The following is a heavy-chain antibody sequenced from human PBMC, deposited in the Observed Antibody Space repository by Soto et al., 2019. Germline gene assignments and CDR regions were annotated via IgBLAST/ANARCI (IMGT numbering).Heavy chain of an antibody. CDR3: ARDRVVGDDTGGAAFDI. CDR2: INPNSGGT. D-gene: IGHD3-3*01. Sequence: GASVKVSCKASGYTFTGYYMHWVRQAPGQGLEWMGWINPNSGGTNYAQKFQGWVTMTRDTSISTAYMELSRLRSDDTAVYYCARDRVVGDDTGGAAFDIWGQGTMVTVSS. J-gene: IGHJ3*02. V-gene: IGHV1-2*04. CDR1: GYTFTGYY.